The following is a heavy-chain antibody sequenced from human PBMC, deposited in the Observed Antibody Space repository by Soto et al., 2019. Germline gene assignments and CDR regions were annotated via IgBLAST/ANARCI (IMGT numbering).Heavy chain of an antibody. CDR3: AKDRGSWTPINWFDP. V-gene: IGHV3-11*04. CDR1: GFTFSVHY. D-gene: IGHD6-13*01. CDR2: IGNGDESI. J-gene: IGHJ5*02. Sequence: GGSLRLSCAASGFTFSVHYMSWIRQAPGKGLEWLSHIGNGDESINNADSVKGRFTISRDNVQNSLYLQMNSLRAEDAAVYYCAKDRGSWTPINWFDPWGQGTLVTVSS.